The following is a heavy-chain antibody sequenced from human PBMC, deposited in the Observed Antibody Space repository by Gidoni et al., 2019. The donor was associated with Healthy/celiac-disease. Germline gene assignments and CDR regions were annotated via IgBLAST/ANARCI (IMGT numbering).Heavy chain of an antibody. Sequence: EVQLLESGGGLVQPGGSLRLSCAASGFTFSSYAMSWVRQAPGKGREWVSAISGSGGSTYYADSVKGRFTISRDNSKNTLYLQMNSLRAEDTAVYYCAKVKAGANGSTPIDYWGQGTLVTVSS. CDR2: ISGSGGST. CDR1: GFTFSSYA. CDR3: AKVKAGANGSTPIDY. V-gene: IGHV3-23*01. D-gene: IGHD1-26*01. J-gene: IGHJ4*02.